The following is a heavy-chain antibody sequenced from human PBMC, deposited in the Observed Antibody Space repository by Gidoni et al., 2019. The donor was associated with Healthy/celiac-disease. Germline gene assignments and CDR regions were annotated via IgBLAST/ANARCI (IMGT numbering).Heavy chain of an antibody. J-gene: IGHJ4*02. D-gene: IGHD6-13*01. CDR3: ARQGGSGSSWYSLDY. CDR1: GGSISSSSYY. Sequence: QLQLQESGPGLVKPSETLSLTCTVSGGSISSSSYYWGWIHQPPGKGLEWIGSIYYSGSTYYNPSLKSRVTISVDTSKNQFSLKLSSVTAADTAVYYCARQGGSGSSWYSLDYWGQGTLVTVSS. V-gene: IGHV4-39*01. CDR2: IYYSGST.